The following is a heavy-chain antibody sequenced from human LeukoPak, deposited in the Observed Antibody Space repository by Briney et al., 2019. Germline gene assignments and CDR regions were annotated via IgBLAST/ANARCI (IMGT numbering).Heavy chain of an antibody. Sequence: GGSLRLSCAASGFTFSSYWMPWVRHAPGKGLVWVSRINSDGSSTSYADSVKGRFTISRDNAKNTLYLQMNSLRAEDTAVYYCARVKYDFWSGEDYFDYWGQGTLVTVSS. V-gene: IGHV3-74*01. CDR2: INSDGSST. J-gene: IGHJ4*02. CDR1: GFTFSSYW. CDR3: ARVKYDFWSGEDYFDY. D-gene: IGHD3-3*01.